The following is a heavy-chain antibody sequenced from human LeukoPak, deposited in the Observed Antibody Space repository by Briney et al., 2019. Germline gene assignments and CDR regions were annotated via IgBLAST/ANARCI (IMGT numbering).Heavy chain of an antibody. V-gene: IGHV4-59*01. CDR1: GGSFSGYY. Sequence: SETLSLTCAVYGGSFSGYYWSWIRQPPGKGLEWIGYIYYSGSTNYNPSLKSRVTISVDTSKNQFSLKLSSVTAADTAVYYCARATRFLEWLLDDYWGQGTLVTVSS. J-gene: IGHJ4*02. D-gene: IGHD3-3*01. CDR2: IYYSGST. CDR3: ARATRFLEWLLDDY.